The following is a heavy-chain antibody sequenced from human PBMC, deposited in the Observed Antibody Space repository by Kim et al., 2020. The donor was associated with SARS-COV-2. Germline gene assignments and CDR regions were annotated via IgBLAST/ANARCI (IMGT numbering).Heavy chain of an antibody. CDR3: ARARQLWPTYYYYYYGMDV. D-gene: IGHD5-18*01. V-gene: IGHV4-34*01. Sequence: RVTISVDTSKNQFSLKLSSVTAADTAVYYCARARQLWPTYYYYYYGMDVWGQGTTVTVSS. J-gene: IGHJ6*02.